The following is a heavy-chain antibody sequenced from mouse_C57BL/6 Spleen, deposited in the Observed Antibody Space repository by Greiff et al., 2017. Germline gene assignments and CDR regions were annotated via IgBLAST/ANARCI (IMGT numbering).Heavy chain of an antibody. J-gene: IGHJ4*01. CDR3: ARWYYGSSLGAMDY. D-gene: IGHD1-1*01. CDR2: INPNNGGT. CDR1: GYTFTDYY. V-gene: IGHV1-26*01. Sequence: EVQLQQSGPELVKPGASVKISCKASGYTFTDYYMNWVKQSHGKSLEWIGDINPNNGGTSYNQKFKGKATLTVDKSSSTAYMELRSLTSEDSAVYYCARWYYGSSLGAMDYWGQGTSVTVSS.